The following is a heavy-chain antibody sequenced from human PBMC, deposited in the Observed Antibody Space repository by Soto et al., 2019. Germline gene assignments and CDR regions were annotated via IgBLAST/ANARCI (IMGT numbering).Heavy chain of an antibody. CDR1: GYTFTRYA. Sequence: QVQLVQAGAEVKKPGASVKVSCKASGYTFTRYAINWGRQATGQGLVGTGWMNPNSGNTGYAQKFQGKVTSNRNTSISTGYMDLSSLRSEYTAVYYCARGDERAEGRFYHGGQGTLVTVSS. V-gene: IGHV1-8*01. D-gene: IGHD3-10*01. CDR3: ARGDERAEGRFYH. CDR2: MNPNSGNT. J-gene: IGHJ1*01.